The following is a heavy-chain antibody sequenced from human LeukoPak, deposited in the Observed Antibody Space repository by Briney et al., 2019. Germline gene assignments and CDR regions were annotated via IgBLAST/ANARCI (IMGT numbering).Heavy chain of an antibody. J-gene: IGHJ3*02. CDR3: ARRVAVARRDAFDI. Sequence: ASVTVSCKASGYTFTSYGISWVRQAPGQGLEWMGWISSYNGNTNYAQKLQGRVTMSTDTSTGTAYMELRSLRSDDTAVYYCARRVAVARRDAFDIWGQGTMVTASS. V-gene: IGHV1-18*01. CDR1: GYTFTSYG. CDR2: ISSYNGNT. D-gene: IGHD6-19*01.